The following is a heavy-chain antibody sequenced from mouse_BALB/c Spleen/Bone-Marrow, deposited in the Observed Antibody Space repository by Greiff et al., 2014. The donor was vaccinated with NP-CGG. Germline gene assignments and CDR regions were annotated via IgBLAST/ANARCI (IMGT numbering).Heavy chain of an antibody. D-gene: IGHD2-10*02. Sequence: VQLMESAAELARPGASVKMSCKASGYSFTSYTMHWVKQRPGQGLEWIGYINPSSGYNEYNQKFKAKTTLTADKSSSTAYMQLSSLTSDDSAVYYCARTYGNYVYYWGQGTTLTVSS. CDR2: INPSSGYN. V-gene: IGHV1-4*02. CDR1: GYSFTSYT. CDR3: ARTYGNYVYY. J-gene: IGHJ2*01.